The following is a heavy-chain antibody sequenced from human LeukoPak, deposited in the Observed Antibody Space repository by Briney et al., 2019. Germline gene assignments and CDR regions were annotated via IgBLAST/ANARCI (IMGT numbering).Heavy chain of an antibody. J-gene: IGHJ4*02. D-gene: IGHD3-10*01. CDR3: ARGVLLWFGEPHGEYYFDY. CDR1: GYTFNRYG. CDR2: IRAYNGNT. Sequence: ASVKVSCKASGYTFNRYGISWVRQAPGQGLERMGWIRAYNGNTNYAQELQGRVTMTTGTYTSTAYMELRSLRSDDTAVYYCARGVLLWFGEPHGEYYFDYWGQGTLVTVSS. V-gene: IGHV1-18*01.